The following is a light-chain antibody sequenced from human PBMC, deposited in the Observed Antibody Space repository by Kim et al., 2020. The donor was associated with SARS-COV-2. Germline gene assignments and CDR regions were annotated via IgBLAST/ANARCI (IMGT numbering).Light chain of an antibody. Sequence: ALRQAGGLTCRGDSLRSYFATWYQQRPGQAPVLVVYGNNNRPSGIPDRFSGSNSGNTASLTITETQAEDEADYYCTSRDSSGYHVVFGGGTKVTVL. J-gene: IGLJ2*01. CDR2: GNN. CDR3: TSRDSSGYHVV. V-gene: IGLV3-19*01. CDR1: SLRSYF.